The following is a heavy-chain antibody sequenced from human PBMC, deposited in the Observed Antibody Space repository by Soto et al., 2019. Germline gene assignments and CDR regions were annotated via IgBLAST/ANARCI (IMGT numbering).Heavy chain of an antibody. Sequence: PVGALRLSXXXXXXTFXXXGMSWFRQAPGKGPECVSTISPEVFNPHYAAPVRGRFTISRDNPRNTVVLHMSSVRAEDTAIYYCLSWVSAHFDYWGQGTPVTVSS. CDR2: ISPEVFNP. CDR3: LSWVSAHFDY. CDR1: XXTFXXXG. J-gene: IGHJ4*02. D-gene: IGHD2-8*01. V-gene: IGHV3-23*01.